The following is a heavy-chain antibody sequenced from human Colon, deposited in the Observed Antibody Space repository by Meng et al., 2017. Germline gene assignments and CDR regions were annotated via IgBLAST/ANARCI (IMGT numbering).Heavy chain of an antibody. V-gene: IGHV1-69*01. J-gene: IGHJ4*02. CDR1: GGSFRSYA. D-gene: IGHD5-24*01. Sequence: QVALVQSEAGVKKPGSSVKVSCKASGGSFRSYAITWVRQAPGQGLEWMGEIIPIVGRGNYAQKFQGRVTMTADASTTTSYMELSSLRSEDTAMYYCAVQKNGYNSWYDNWGQGTLVTVSS. CDR2: IIPIVGRG. CDR3: AVQKNGYNSWYDN.